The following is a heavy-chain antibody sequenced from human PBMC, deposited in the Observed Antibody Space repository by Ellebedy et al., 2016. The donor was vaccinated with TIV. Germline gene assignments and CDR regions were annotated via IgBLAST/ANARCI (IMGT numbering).Heavy chain of an antibody. V-gene: IGHV3-66*01. Sequence: GGSLRLSCAVSGSSVNTDYMSWVRQAPGKGPEWVSILDGDDRAFYSDAVEGRFFISRDNSQNMLYLQMNSLCVEDTAVYFCARDVRPNIGNFWGQGTLVTVSS. J-gene: IGHJ4*02. D-gene: IGHD2/OR15-2a*01. CDR2: LDGDDRA. CDR3: ARDVRPNIGNF. CDR1: GSSVNTDY.